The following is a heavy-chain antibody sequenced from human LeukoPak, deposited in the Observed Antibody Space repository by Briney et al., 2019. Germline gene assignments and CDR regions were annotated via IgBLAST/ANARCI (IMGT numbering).Heavy chain of an antibody. V-gene: IGHV3-9*01. CDR2: ISWNSGSI. CDR1: GFTFDDYA. CDR3: ARSQQLVIPPYDY. Sequence: GRSLRLSCAASGFTFDDYAMHWVRQAPGKGLEWVSGISWNSGSIGYADSVKGRFTIFNNNAKNSLYLQMNSLRAEDTALYYCARSQQLVIPPYDYWGQGTLVTVSS. D-gene: IGHD6-13*01. J-gene: IGHJ4*02.